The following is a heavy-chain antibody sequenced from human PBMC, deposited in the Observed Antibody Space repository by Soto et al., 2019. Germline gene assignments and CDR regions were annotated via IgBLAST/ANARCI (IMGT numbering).Heavy chain of an antibody. Sequence: PSETLSLTXTVSGGSISSGDYYWSWIRQPPGKGLEWIGYIYYSGSTYYNPSLKSRVTISVDTSKNQFSLKLSSVTAADTAVYYCARVRGYDFWSGYRHYYGMDVWGQGTTVTVSS. D-gene: IGHD3-3*01. V-gene: IGHV4-30-4*01. J-gene: IGHJ6*02. CDR1: GGSISSGDYY. CDR3: ARVRGYDFWSGYRHYYGMDV. CDR2: IYYSGST.